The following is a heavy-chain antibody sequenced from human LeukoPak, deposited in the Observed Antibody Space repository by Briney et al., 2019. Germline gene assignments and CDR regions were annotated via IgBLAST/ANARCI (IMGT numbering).Heavy chain of an antibody. D-gene: IGHD2-2*01. CDR1: GFTFSSYG. J-gene: IGHJ4*02. CDR2: ISYDGSNK. V-gene: IGHV3-30*03. CDR3: ARGVPAAPNDY. Sequence: GGSLRLSCAASGFTFSSYGMHWVRQAPGKGLEWVAVISYDGSNKYYADSVKGRFTISRDNAKNSLYLQMNSLRAEDTAVYYCARGVPAAPNDYWGQGTLVTVSS.